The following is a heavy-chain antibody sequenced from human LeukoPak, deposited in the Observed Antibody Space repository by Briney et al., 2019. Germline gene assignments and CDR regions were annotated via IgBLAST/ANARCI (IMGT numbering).Heavy chain of an antibody. D-gene: IGHD2-21*01. J-gene: IGHJ5*02. CDR2: ISGSGGST. V-gene: IGHV3-23*01. CDR3: ASLINIVVVIAILLAWFDP. CDR1: GFTFSSYA. Sequence: QPGGSLRLSCAASGFTFSSYAMSWVRQAPGKGLEWVSAISGSGGSTYYADSVKGRFTISRDNSKNTLYLQMNSLRAEDTAVYYCASLINIVVVIAILLAWFDPWGQGTLVTVSS.